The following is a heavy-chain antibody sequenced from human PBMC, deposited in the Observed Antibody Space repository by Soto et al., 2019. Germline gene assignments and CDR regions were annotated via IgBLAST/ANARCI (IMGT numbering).Heavy chain of an antibody. D-gene: IGHD2-2*02. Sequence: SETLSLTCAVYGGSFSGYYWTWIRQPPGKGLEWIGEINQSGATNYNPSLKSRVTISVDSSKNQFSLKLTSVTAADTAVYFCALAQYTNSRRFDPWGQGTLVTVSS. CDR1: GGSFSGYY. CDR2: INQSGAT. V-gene: IGHV4-34*01. CDR3: ALAQYTNSRRFDP. J-gene: IGHJ5*02.